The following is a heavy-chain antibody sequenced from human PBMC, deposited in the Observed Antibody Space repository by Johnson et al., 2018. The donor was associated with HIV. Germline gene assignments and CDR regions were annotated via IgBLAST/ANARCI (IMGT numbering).Heavy chain of an antibody. CDR1: GFSFTNYV. CDR3: AKEGLRSSLGSGDAFDI. J-gene: IGHJ3*02. CDR2: ISYDGSTK. D-gene: IGHD6-13*01. Sequence: QVQLVESGGGVVQPGRSLRLSCAASGFSFTNYVMHWVRQAPDKGLEWVAVISYDGSTKHFADSVKGRFTITRDNSKNTLYLQMNSLTTEDTAVYYCAKEGLRSSLGSGDAFDIWGQGTMVTVSS. V-gene: IGHV3-30*18.